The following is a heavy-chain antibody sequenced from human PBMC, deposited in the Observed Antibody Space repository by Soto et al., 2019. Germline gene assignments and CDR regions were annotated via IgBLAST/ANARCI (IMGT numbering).Heavy chain of an antibody. D-gene: IGHD6-13*01. V-gene: IGHV4-4*07. CDR3: ARDQGVAAAGITWFDP. CDR1: GASMNSYH. CDR2: IHSSGST. J-gene: IGHJ5*02. Sequence: SETLSLTCTVSGASMNSYHWSWIRQPAGKGLEWIGHIHSSGSTNYNPSLKSRVTMSVDTSKNQFSLRLMSLTAADVAVYYCARDQGVAAAGITWFDPWGRGSLVTVSS.